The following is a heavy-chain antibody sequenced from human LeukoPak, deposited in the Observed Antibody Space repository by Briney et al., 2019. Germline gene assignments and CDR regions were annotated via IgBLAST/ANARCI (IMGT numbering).Heavy chain of an antibody. Sequence: GASVKVSCKASGGTFSSYAISWVRQAPGQGLEWMGRIIPILGIANYAQKFQGRVTITADKSTSTAYMELSSLRSEDTAVYYCAREPHYYGSGSYPNYFDYWGQGTLVTVSS. CDR3: AREPHYYGSGSYPNYFDY. CDR1: GGTFSSYA. J-gene: IGHJ4*02. D-gene: IGHD3-10*01. V-gene: IGHV1-69*04. CDR2: IIPILGIA.